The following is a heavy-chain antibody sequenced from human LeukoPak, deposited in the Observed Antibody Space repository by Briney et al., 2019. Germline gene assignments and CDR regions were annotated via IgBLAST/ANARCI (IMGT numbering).Heavy chain of an antibody. CDR2: ISGSGGST. D-gene: IGHD6-19*01. CDR1: GFTFSSYS. J-gene: IGHJ4*02. V-gene: IGHV3-23*01. CDR3: AKDSSSGWYGTDY. Sequence: GGSLRLSCAASGFTFSSYSMNWVRQAPGKGLEWVSAISGSGGSTYYADSVKGRFTISRDNSKNTLYLQMNSLRAEDTAVYYCAKDSSSGWYGTDYWGQGTLVTVSS.